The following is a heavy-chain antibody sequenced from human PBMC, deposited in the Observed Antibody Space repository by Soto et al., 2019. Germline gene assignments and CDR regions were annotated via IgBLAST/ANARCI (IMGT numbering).Heavy chain of an antibody. CDR1: GFTFSSYA. D-gene: IGHD3-22*01. J-gene: IGHJ4*02. Sequence: GGSLRLSCAASGFTFSSYAMSWVRQAPGKGLEWVSAISGSGGSTYYADSVKGRFTISRDNSKNTLYLQMNSLRAEDTAVYYCAKIPVGLTGRSGYYFGREYYFDYWGQGTLVTVSS. CDR2: ISGSGGST. V-gene: IGHV3-23*01. CDR3: AKIPVGLTGRSGYYFGREYYFDY.